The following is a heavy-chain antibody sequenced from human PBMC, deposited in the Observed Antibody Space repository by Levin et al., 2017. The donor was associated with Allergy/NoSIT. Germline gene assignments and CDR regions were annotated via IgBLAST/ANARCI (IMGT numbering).Heavy chain of an antibody. CDR3: ARDLSYGSLDY. V-gene: IGHV3-33*01. CDR1: GFTFSSYG. CDR2: IWWDGSKK. J-gene: IGHJ1*01. Sequence: PGGSLRLSCAASGFTFSSYGMHWVRQAPGKGLEWVAVIWWDGSKKYYVESVKGRFTISRDDSKNTLYLQMNSLRAEDTAVYFCARDLSYGSLDYGGQGTLVTV. D-gene: IGHD3-10*01.